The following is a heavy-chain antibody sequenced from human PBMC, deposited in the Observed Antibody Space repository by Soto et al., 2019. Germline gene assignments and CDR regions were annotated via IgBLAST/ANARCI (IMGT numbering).Heavy chain of an antibody. V-gene: IGHV4-30-4*01. CDR3: ARAHGEGPFDP. CDR2: IYYSGST. J-gene: IGHJ5*02. D-gene: IGHD4-17*01. CDR1: GGSISSGDYY. Sequence: SETLSLTCTVSGGSISSGDYYWSWIRQPPGKGLEWIGYIYYSGSTYYNPSLKSRVTISVDTSENQFSLKLSSVTAADTAVYYCARAHGEGPFDPWGQGTLVTVSS.